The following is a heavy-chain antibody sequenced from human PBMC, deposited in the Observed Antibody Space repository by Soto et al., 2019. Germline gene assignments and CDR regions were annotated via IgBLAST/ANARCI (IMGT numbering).Heavy chain of an antibody. D-gene: IGHD2-2*01. CDR3: ARAVLALDIEVAPPSRYGMDV. CDR1: GGAVSSGRYY. V-gene: IGHV4-61*01. CDR2: IYYSGIT. J-gene: IGHJ6*02. Sequence: PSETLSLTCTVSGGAVSSGRYYLSWIRQPPGKGLEWIGYIYYSGITNYNPSLKSRVTILVDTSKNQFSLKLSSVTAAETDVYYCARAVLALDIEVAPPSRYGMDVWGQGTTVTLSS.